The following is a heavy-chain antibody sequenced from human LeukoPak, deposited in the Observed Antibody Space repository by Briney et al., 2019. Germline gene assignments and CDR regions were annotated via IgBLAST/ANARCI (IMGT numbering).Heavy chain of an antibody. CDR3: AKDLPSYRGYSYGQGLYYYYYGMDV. J-gene: IGHJ6*02. CDR2: IYSGGST. D-gene: IGHD5-18*01. CDR1: GFTVSSNY. Sequence: PGGSLRLSCAASGFTVSSNYMSWVRPAPGKGLEWVSVIYSGGSTYYADSVKGRFTISRDNSKNTLYLQMNSLRAEDTAVYYCAKDLPSYRGYSYGQGLYYYYYGMDVWGQGTTVTVSS. V-gene: IGHV3-66*01.